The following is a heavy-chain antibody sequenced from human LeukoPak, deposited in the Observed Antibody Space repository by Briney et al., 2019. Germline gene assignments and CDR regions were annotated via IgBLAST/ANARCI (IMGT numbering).Heavy chain of an antibody. D-gene: IGHD1-1*01. CDR1: GYTFTSYG. Sequence: ASVEVSCKASGYTFTSYGIRWVRQAPGQGLEWMGWISAYNGNTNYAQKLQGRVTMTTDTSTSTAYMELRSLRSDDTAVYYCARDTTPPYYYYYGMDVWGQGTTVTVSS. J-gene: IGHJ6*02. CDR3: ARDTTPPYYYYYGMDV. CDR2: ISAYNGNT. V-gene: IGHV1-18*01.